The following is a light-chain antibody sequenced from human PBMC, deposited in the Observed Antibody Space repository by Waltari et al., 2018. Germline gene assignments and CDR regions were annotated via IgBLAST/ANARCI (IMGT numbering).Light chain of an antibody. V-gene: IGLV2-14*01. J-gene: IGLJ3*02. CDR1: SSDIGGNNY. Sequence: QSALTQPAPVSGSPGQSITISCSGTSSDIGGNNYVSRYHQHPGTAPKLMIFEVSHRPSGVSTRVSGSNSGSTASLTISGLQSEDEADYFCGAYATGHFWVYGGGTKLTVL. CDR2: EVS. CDR3: GAYATGHFWV.